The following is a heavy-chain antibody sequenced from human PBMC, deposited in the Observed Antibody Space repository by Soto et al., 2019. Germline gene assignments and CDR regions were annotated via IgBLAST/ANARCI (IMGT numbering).Heavy chain of an antibody. CDR3: ARDPPHYGMDV. Sequence: GGFLRLSCAASGFTFSDYYMSWIRQAPGKGLEWVSYISSSSSYTNYADSVKGRFTISRDNAKNSLYLQMNSLRAEDTAVYYCARDPPHYGMDVWGQGTTVTVSS. CDR2: ISSSSSYT. CDR1: GFTFSDYY. V-gene: IGHV3-11*05. J-gene: IGHJ6*02.